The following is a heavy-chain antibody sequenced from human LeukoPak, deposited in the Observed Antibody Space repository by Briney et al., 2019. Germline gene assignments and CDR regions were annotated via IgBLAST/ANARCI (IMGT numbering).Heavy chain of an antibody. CDR1: GFTFSSYP. J-gene: IGHJ4*02. CDR3: AKDQGSGYDYEGFDY. D-gene: IGHD5-12*01. CDR2: ISSDGSNK. Sequence: QPGRSLRLSCAASGFTFSSYPMHWVRQTPGKGLEWVAVISSDGSNKYYADSVKGRFTISRDTSKNTLYLQMNGLRADDTALYYCAKDQGSGYDYEGFDYWGQGTLVTVSS. V-gene: IGHV3-30*04.